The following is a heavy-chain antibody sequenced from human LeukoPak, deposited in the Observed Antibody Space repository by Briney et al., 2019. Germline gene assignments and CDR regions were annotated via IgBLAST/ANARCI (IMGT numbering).Heavy chain of an antibody. V-gene: IGHV6-1*01. D-gene: IGHD6-13*01. CDR2: TYYRSKWYN. CDR1: GDSVSSNSAA. J-gene: IGHJ6*03. Sequence: SQTLSLTCAISGDSVSSNSAAWNWIRQSPSRGLEWLGRTYYRSKWYNDYAVSVKSRITINPDTSKNQFSLQLNSVTPEDTAVYYCARKFRIAAAGIYYYYYMDVWGKGTTVTISS. CDR3: ARKFRIAAAGIYYYYYMDV.